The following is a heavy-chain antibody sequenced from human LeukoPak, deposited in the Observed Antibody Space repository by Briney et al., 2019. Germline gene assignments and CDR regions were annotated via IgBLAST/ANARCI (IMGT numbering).Heavy chain of an antibody. Sequence: ASVKVSCKASGYTFTSYGISWVRQAPGQGLEWMGWISAYNGNTNYAQKLQGRVTVTTDTSTSTAYMELRSLRSDDTAVYYCARDLLSGYYDSSGYSDYWGQGTLVTVSS. CDR2: ISAYNGNT. J-gene: IGHJ4*02. CDR3: ARDLLSGYYDSSGYSDY. D-gene: IGHD3-22*01. CDR1: GYTFTSYG. V-gene: IGHV1-18*01.